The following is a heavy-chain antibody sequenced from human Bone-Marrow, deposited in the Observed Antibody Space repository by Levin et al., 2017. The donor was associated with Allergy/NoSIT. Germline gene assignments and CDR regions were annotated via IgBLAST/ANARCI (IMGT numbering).Heavy chain of an antibody. D-gene: IGHD2-2*01. CDR1: GYSFASYW. J-gene: IGHJ6*02. CDR3: ARLGCSTSCQGGMDV. V-gene: IGHV5-51*01. CDR2: IYPSDPNA. Sequence: PGGSLRLSCKGSGYSFASYWIGWVRQLPGKGLEWMGIIYPSDPNAIYSPSPQGQVTMSVDKSISTAYLQWGSLSASDTGICYCARLGCSTSCQGGMDVWGQGTTVTVSS.